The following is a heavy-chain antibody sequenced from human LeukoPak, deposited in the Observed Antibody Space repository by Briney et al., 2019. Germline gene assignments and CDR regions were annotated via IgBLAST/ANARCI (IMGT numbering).Heavy chain of an antibody. CDR2: IYYSGTT. Sequence: SETLSLTCTVSGDSVSGGDNYWSWIRQPAGKGLEWIGSIYYSGTTYYNPSLKSRVTISVDTSKNHFSLKLSSVTAADTAVYYCARLISSTGNFDYWGQGTLVTVSS. D-gene: IGHD1-14*01. CDR1: GDSVSGGDNY. V-gene: IGHV4-39*02. J-gene: IGHJ4*02. CDR3: ARLISSTGNFDY.